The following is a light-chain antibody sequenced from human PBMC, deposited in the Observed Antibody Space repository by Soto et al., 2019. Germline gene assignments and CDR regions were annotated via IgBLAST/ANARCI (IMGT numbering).Light chain of an antibody. J-gene: IGLJ1*01. V-gene: IGLV2-8*01. CDR2: GVS. CDR1: NSDVGGYNY. CDR3: SSYAGSSSFDV. Sequence: QSALTQPPSASGSPGQSVTISCTGTNSDVGGYNYGSWYQQHPGKAPKLMIYGVSKRPSGVPDRFSGSKSGNTASLTVSGLQAEDEADYYCSSYAGSSSFDVFGTGTKLTVL.